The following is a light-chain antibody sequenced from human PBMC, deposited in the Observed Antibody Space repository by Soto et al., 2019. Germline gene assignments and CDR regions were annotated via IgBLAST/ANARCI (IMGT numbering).Light chain of an antibody. J-gene: IGKJ5*01. CDR2: DAS. V-gene: IGKV3-11*01. CDR3: QHGGT. Sequence: EIVLTQSPATLSLSPGERATVSCKASQSVSHNLGWYQQKAGQAPRILIYDASIRSTGITARFSGSGSGTDFTLTISSLEPEDFAVYNCQHGGTFGQGTRLEIK. CDR1: QSVSHN.